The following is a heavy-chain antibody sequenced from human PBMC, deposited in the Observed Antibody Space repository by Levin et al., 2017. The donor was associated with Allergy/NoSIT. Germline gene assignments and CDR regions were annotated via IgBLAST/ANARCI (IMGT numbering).Heavy chain of an antibody. V-gene: IGHV3-9*01. CDR3: AKDLYYYYGMDV. J-gene: IGHJ6*02. Sequence: SLKISCAASGFTFDDYAMHWVRQAPGKGLEWVSGISWNSGSIGYADSVKGRFTISRDNAKNSLYLQMNSLRAEDTALYYCAKDLYYYYGMDVWGQGTTVTVSS. CDR1: GFTFDDYA. CDR2: ISWNSGSI.